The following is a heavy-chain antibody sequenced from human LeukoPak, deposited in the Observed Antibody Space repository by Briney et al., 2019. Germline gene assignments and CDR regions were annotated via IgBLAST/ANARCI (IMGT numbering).Heavy chain of an antibody. J-gene: IGHJ4*02. V-gene: IGHV1-2*02. CDR3: ASVRIAAAGYFDY. CDR2: SNPNSGGT. D-gene: IGHD6-13*01. Sequence: ASVKVSCKASGDTFTDYYMHWGRQAPVQAHYRMVWSNPNSGGTNYAQKFQGRVTMIRNTCISTAYMELSRLRSDDTAVYSCASVRIAAAGYFDYWGQGTLVTVSS. CDR1: GDTFTDYY.